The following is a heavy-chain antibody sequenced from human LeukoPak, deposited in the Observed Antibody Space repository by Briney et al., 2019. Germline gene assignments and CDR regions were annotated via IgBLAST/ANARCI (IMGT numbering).Heavy chain of an antibody. V-gene: IGHV1-24*01. Sequence: ASVKVSCKVSGYTLTELSMHWVRQAPGKGLEWMGGFDPEDGETIYAQKFQGRVTMTEDTSTDTAYMELSSLRSEDTAVYYFATGSPPDVWGSYRTPFDYWGQGTLVTVSS. D-gene: IGHD3-16*02. J-gene: IGHJ4*02. CDR1: GYTLTELS. CDR2: FDPEDGET. CDR3: ATGSPPDVWGSYRTPFDY.